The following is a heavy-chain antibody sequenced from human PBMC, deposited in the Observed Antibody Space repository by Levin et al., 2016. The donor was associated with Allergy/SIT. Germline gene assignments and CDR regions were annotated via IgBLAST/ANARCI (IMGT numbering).Heavy chain of an antibody. D-gene: IGHD3-10*01. J-gene: IGHJ5*02. V-gene: IGHV4-59*01. Sequence: WIRQPPGKGLEWIGYIYYSGSTNYNPSLKSRVTISVDTSKNQFSLKLSSVTAADTAVYYCARDARITYYYGSGSYYWWFDPWGQGTLVTVSS. CDR2: IYYSGST. CDR3: ARDARITYYYGSGSYYWWFDP.